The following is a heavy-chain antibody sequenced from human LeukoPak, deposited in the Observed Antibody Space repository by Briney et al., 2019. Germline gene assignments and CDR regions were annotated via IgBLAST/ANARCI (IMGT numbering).Heavy chain of an antibody. CDR2: IRYDGSNK. J-gene: IGHJ2*01. Sequence: GGSLRLSCAASGFTFSSYGMHWVRQAPGKGLEWVAFIRYDGSNKYYADSVKGRFTISRDNSKNTLYLQMNSLRAEDTAVYYCARGLHITLSGWYFDLWGRGTLVTVSS. CDR1: GFTFSSYG. D-gene: IGHD2-21*01. V-gene: IGHV3-30*02. CDR3: ARGLHITLSGWYFDL.